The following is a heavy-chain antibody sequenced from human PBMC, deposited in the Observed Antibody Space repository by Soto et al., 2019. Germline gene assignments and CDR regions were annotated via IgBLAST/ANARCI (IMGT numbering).Heavy chain of an antibody. CDR2: ISAYNGDT. V-gene: IGHV1-18*04. CDR3: ARDPPFSGILRGTPLMDV. CDR1: GYSFTTHG. D-gene: IGHD4-17*01. Sequence: QVQLVQSEAEVRKPGASVKVSCKASGYSFTTHGISWVRRATGHGLEWMGWISAYNGDTHYVQRFQGRLTMTTDTSTSTAYSELRSLTSDDTAVYYCARDPPFSGILRGTPLMDVWGQGTTVTVSS. J-gene: IGHJ6*02.